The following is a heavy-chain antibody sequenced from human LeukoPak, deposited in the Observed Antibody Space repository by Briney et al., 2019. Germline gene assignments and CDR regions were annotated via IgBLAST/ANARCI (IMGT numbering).Heavy chain of an antibody. CDR2: INSDGSST. D-gene: IGHD3-22*01. CDR3: ARDHDSSGYPYYFDY. J-gene: IGHJ4*02. V-gene: IGHV3-74*01. CDR1: GFTFSSYW. Sequence: GGSLRLSCGASGFTFSSYWMHWVRQAPGKGLVWVSRINSDGSSTSYADSVKGRFTISRDNAKNTLYLQMNSLRAEDTAVYYCARDHDSSGYPYYFDYWGQGTLVTVSS.